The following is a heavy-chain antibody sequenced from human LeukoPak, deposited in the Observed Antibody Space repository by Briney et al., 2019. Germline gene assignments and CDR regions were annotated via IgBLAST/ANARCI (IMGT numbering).Heavy chain of an antibody. Sequence: GGSLRLSCEASGFTFSSYSMNWVRQAPGKGLEWISYISTSTTTIYYANSVKGRFTISRDNAKNSLYLQMNSLRAEDTAVYYCARDLYRIVVVPHYFDYWGQGTLVTVSS. D-gene: IGHD3-22*01. CDR2: ISTSTTTI. V-gene: IGHV3-48*04. J-gene: IGHJ4*02. CDR1: GFTFSSYS. CDR3: ARDLYRIVVVPHYFDY.